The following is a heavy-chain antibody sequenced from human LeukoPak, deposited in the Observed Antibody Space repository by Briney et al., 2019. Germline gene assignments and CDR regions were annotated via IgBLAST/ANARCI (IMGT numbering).Heavy chain of an antibody. CDR2: VYYSGKI. V-gene: IGHV4-59*01. Sequence: PSETLSLTCTASGDSIRGYYWSWLRQPPGKGLEWIGNVYYSGKINYNSSLESRVTLSVDTSKNQFSLKLTSVTAADTAVYFCARARELAFMAYYFDYWGQGTLATVSS. J-gene: IGHJ4*02. CDR1: GDSIRGYY. CDR3: ARARELAFMAYYFDY. D-gene: IGHD3-9*01.